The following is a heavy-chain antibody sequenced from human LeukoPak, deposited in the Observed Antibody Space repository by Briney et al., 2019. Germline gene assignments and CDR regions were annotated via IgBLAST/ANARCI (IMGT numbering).Heavy chain of an antibody. CDR2: ISYDGSDN. J-gene: IGHJ4*02. CDR3: ARDPSNSGTYYVLDY. V-gene: IGHV3-30*03. D-gene: IGHD1-26*01. CDR1: GFTFGSYG. Sequence: GGSLRLSCSGSGFTFGSYGMHWVRQAPGKGLEWVAVISYDGSDNYYADSVKGRFTISRDNFKKTLYLQMNSLIAEDTAVYYCARDPSNSGTYYVLDYWGQGALVTVSS.